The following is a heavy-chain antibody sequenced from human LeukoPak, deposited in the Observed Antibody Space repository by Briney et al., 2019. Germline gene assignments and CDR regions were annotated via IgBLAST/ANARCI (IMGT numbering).Heavy chain of an antibody. Sequence: PGGSLRLSCTAAGFTFGDYAMSWVRQAPGKGLERVSSISGSGGSTYYADSVKGRFTISRDNSKTSLYLQMNSLRAEDTAVYYCARDLSGVTGYTYGRGIDYWGQGTLVTVSS. D-gene: IGHD5-18*01. J-gene: IGHJ4*02. CDR1: GFTFGDYA. V-gene: IGHV3-23*01. CDR3: ARDLSGVTGYTYGRGIDY. CDR2: ISGSGGST.